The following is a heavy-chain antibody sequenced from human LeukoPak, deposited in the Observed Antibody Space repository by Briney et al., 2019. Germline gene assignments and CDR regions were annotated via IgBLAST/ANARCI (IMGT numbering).Heavy chain of an antibody. D-gene: IGHD2-2*01. Sequence: PGGSLRLSCAASGFTFSSYAMSWVRQAPGKGLEWVSAISGSGGTTSYADSVKGRFTISRDNAKNTLYLQMNSLRAEDTAVYYCAKEVVPAAWGNWFDPWGQGTLVTVSS. CDR3: AKEVVPAAWGNWFDP. CDR2: ISGSGGTT. J-gene: IGHJ5*02. CDR1: GFTFSSYA. V-gene: IGHV3-23*01.